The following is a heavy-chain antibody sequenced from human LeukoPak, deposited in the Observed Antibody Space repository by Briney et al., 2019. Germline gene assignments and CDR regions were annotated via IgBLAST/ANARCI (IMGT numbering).Heavy chain of an antibody. J-gene: IGHJ6*02. CDR3: ARVGTMVRGTRYGMDV. D-gene: IGHD3-10*01. Sequence: SETLSLTCTVSGGSISSYYWSWIRQPPGKGPEWIGYIYYSGSTNYNPSLKSRVTISVDTSKNQFSLKLSSVTAADTAVYYCARVGTMVRGTRYGMDVWGQGTTVTVSS. V-gene: IGHV4-59*01. CDR2: IYYSGST. CDR1: GGSISSYY.